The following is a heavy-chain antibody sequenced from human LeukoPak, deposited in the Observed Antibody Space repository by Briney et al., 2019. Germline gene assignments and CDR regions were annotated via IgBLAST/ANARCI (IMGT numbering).Heavy chain of an antibody. V-gene: IGHV3-33*01. J-gene: IGHJ4*02. Sequence: GGSLRLSCAASGFTFSSYGMHWVRQASGKGLEWVAVVWYDGSKKYHADSVKGRFTISRDNFKNTLYLQMDSLRAEDTAIYYCAREGPDSGSYFDYWGQGTLVTVSS. D-gene: IGHD1-26*01. CDR2: VWYDGSKK. CDR3: AREGPDSGSYFDY. CDR1: GFTFSSYG.